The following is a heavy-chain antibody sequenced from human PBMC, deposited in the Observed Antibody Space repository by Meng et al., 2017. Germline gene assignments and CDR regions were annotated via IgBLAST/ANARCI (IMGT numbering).Heavy chain of an antibody. CDR1: GGPISSGDYY. D-gene: IGHD3-22*01. CDR3: ARGPLITMIEV. J-gene: IGHJ4*02. CDR2: IYYSGST. Sequence: QVQLQEPGPGLVKPSQTLSLTCTVSGGPISSGDYYWSWIRQPPGKGLEWIGYIYYSGSTYYNPSLKSRLTISVDTSKKQFSLKLTSVTAADTAVYYCARGPLITMIEVWGQGTLVTVSS. V-gene: IGHV4-30-4*01.